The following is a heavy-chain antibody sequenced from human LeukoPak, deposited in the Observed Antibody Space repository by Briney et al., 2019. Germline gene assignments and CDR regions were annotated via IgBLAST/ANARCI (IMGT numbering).Heavy chain of an antibody. J-gene: IGHJ4*02. Sequence: SETLSLTCAVYGGSFSGYYWTWLRQIPGKGLEWIGQINHSGSAIYNPSLKSRLTISVATSTSQFSLELSSVTAADTAMYYCARGGTDSSDYYWGFYYFDYWGRGTLVTVSS. CDR3: ARGGTDSSDYYWGFYYFDY. CDR1: GGSFSGYY. CDR2: INHSGSA. D-gene: IGHD3-22*01. V-gene: IGHV4-34*01.